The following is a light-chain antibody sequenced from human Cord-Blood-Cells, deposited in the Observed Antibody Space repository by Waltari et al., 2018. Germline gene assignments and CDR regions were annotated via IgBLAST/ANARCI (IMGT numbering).Light chain of an antibody. CDR2: SNN. CDR1: SSNIGSNT. J-gene: IGLJ3*02. CDR3: AAWDDSLNGWV. Sequence: QSVLTQPPSASGTPGQRVTISCSGSSSNIGSNTVNWYQQLPGTAPKLRIYSNNKPPSGVPDRFSGSKAGTSASRAISGLQSEDEADYYCAAWDDSLNGWVFGGGTKLTVL. V-gene: IGLV1-44*01.